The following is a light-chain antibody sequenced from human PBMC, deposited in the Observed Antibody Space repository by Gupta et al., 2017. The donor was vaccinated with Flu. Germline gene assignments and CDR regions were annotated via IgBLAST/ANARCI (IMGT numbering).Light chain of an antibody. J-gene: IGLJ3*02. CDR3: SSFTSTSTLL. V-gene: IGLV2-14*01. Sequence: TSSDVGGDKYVSWYQQLPGKVPKLIIYEVSIRPSGVSNRFSGSKSGNTASLTISGLQAEDEADYYCSSFTSTSTLLFGGGTKLTVL. CDR1: SSDVGGDKY. CDR2: EVS.